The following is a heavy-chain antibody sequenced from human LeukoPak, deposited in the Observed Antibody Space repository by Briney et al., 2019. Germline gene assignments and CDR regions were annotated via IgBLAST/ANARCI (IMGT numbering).Heavy chain of an antibody. V-gene: IGHV3-20*04. J-gene: IGHJ6*03. Sequence: PGGSLRLSCAASGFTFDDYGMSWVRQAPGKGLEWVSGINWNDGSTGYADSVKGRFTISRDNAKNSLYLQMNSLRAEDTALYYCARDYYGSGSSYYYYYYMDVWGKGTTVTVSS. D-gene: IGHD3-10*01. CDR3: ARDYYGSGSSYYYYYYMDV. CDR2: INWNDGST. CDR1: GFTFDDYG.